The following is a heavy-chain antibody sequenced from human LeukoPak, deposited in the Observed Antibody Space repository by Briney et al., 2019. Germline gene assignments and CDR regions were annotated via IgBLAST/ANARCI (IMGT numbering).Heavy chain of an antibody. CDR1: GFTFRSDA. D-gene: IGHD3-16*01. CDR3: AKDWGERWTIDY. CDR2: IPYDGTNK. Sequence: GGSLRLSCAASGFTFRSDAMHWVRQAPGKGLEWVSFIPYDGTNKYYVDSVKGRFTISRDNSKNTLYLQMNSLRAEDTAVYYCAKDWGERWTIDYWGQGTLVTVSP. V-gene: IGHV3-30*02. J-gene: IGHJ4*02.